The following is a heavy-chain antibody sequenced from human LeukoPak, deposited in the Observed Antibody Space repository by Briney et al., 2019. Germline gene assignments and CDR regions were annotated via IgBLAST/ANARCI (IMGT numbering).Heavy chain of an antibody. CDR2: INTDGSRT. D-gene: IGHD3-3*01. V-gene: IGHV3-74*01. J-gene: IGHJ4*02. CDR3: AVWSPSFSTLRY. Sequence: GGSLRLSCAASGFTFSSYWIHWVRQAPGKGLVWVSHINTDGSRTVYADSVKGRFTISRDNAKNTLYLQMNSLRAEDTAVYYCAVWSPSFSTLRYWGQGTLVTVSS. CDR1: GFTFSSYW.